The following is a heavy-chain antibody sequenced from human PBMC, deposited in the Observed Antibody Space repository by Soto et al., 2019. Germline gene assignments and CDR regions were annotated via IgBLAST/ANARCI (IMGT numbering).Heavy chain of an antibody. CDR3: ARHNGPLYVGYYYDMDV. CDR1: GDSVSSNSAV. J-gene: IGHJ6*02. D-gene: IGHD3-16*01. V-gene: IGHV6-1*01. Sequence: TQTLSLTCAISGDSVSSNSAVWNWIRQSPSRGLEWLGRTYYRSIWQNEYALSVKSRMTINPDTSKNQFSLKLSSVTAADTAVYYCARHNGPLYVGYYYDMDVWGQGTTVTVSS. CDR2: TYYRSIWQN.